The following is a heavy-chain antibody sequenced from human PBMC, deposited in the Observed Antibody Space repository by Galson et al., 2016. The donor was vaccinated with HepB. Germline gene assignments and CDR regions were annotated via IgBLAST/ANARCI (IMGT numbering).Heavy chain of an antibody. Sequence: SLRLSCAASGFTFSHYAMHWVRQAPGKGLEWVALIFKDGSEQLYADSVQGRITLSRDNSKKMFYLEMNSLRPEDTAIYYCARDKGGQYFDLWGRGTLVSVSS. J-gene: IGHJ2*01. D-gene: IGHD2-15*01. CDR2: IFKDGSEQ. CDR3: ARDKGGQYFDL. V-gene: IGHV3-30*04. CDR1: GFTFSHYA.